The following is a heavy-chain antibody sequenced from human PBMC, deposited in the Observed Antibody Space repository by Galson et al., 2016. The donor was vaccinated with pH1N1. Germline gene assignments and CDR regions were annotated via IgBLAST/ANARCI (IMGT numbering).Heavy chain of an antibody. CDR3: AKDRPQMMLRYFDWLLGDAMDV. V-gene: IGHV3-30*18. D-gene: IGHD3-9*01. CDR2: ISFDGSNK. Sequence: SLRLSCAASGFSFSNYGMRWVRQAPGKGPEWVAVISFDGSNKNYADSVRGRVTISRDNSKNTLFLLLDSLRPEDTAVYYCAKDRPQMMLRYFDWLLGDAMDVWGQGTTVTVSS. CDR1: GFSFSNYG. J-gene: IGHJ6*02.